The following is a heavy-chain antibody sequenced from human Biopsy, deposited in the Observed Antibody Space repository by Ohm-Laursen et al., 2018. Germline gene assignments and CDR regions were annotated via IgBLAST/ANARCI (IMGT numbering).Heavy chain of an antibody. CDR3: ARGSNEYGGLYFPH. CDR1: GGSMTGYE. D-gene: IGHD4-23*01. V-gene: IGHV4-59*08. CDR2: ISHTGYT. J-gene: IGHJ1*01. Sequence: SETLSLTCSVSGGSMTGYEWSWIRLAPGKGLEWIGHISHTGYTSYKSSLKSRVTISLDTSRKHFSLRLTSLAAADTAVYYCARGSNEYGGLYFPHWGQGTLVTVSS.